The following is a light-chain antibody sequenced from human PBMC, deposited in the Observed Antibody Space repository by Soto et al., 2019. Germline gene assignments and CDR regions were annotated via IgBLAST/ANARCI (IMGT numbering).Light chain of an antibody. CDR1: QSLLHSNGYKY. V-gene: IGKV2-28*01. Sequence: DVVLTQSPLSLSVTPGEPASISCRSSQSLLHSNGYKYLDWYLQKSGQPPQLLIYFGSYRASGVPDRFSGSGSGTDYTLKISRVGAEDVGVYYCMQALHSYTFGQGTKVAIK. CDR2: FGS. CDR3: MQALHSYT. J-gene: IGKJ1*01.